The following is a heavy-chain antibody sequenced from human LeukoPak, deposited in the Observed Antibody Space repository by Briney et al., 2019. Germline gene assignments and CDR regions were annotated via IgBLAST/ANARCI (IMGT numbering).Heavy chain of an antibody. CDR3: ARRGYGDYFGV. J-gene: IGHJ6*02. V-gene: IGHV3-30-3*01. CDR1: GFTFSSYA. Sequence: PGGSLRLSCAASGFTFSSYAMYWVRQAPGKGLEWVAVISYDGSNKYYADSVKGRFTISRDNSKNTLYLQMNSLRAEDTAVYYCARRGYGDYFGVWGQGTTVTVSS. D-gene: IGHD4-17*01. CDR2: ISYDGSNK.